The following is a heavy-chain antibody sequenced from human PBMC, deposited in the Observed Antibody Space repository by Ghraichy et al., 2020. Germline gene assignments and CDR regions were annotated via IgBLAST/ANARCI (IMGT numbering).Heavy chain of an antibody. V-gene: IGHV4-34*01. J-gene: IGHJ5*02. CDR2: INHSGST. D-gene: IGHD6-13*01. Sequence: SETLSLTCAVYGGSFSGYYWSWIRQPPGKGLEWIGEINHSGSTNYNPSLKSRVTISVDTSKNQFSLKLSSVTAADTAVYYCARGGPPRGYSSSWYFYWFDPWGQGTLVTVSS. CDR1: GGSFSGYY. CDR3: ARGGPPRGYSSSWYFYWFDP.